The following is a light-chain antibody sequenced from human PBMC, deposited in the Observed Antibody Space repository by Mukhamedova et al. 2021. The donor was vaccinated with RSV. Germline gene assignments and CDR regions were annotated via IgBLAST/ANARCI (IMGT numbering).Light chain of an antibody. CDR2: GAS. Sequence: GERATLSCRASQSVSSYLAWYQQKPGQAPRLLIYGASNRATGIPARFSGSGSGTDFTLTISSLEPEDFAVYYCQQRSNWPLVTFG. J-gene: IGKJ2*01. CDR3: QQRSNWPLVT. V-gene: IGKV3-11*01. CDR1: QSVSSY.